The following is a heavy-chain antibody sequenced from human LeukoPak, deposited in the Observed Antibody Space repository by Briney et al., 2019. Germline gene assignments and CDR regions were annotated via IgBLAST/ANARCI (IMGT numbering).Heavy chain of an antibody. CDR1: GGSISSGDYY. CDR2: IYYSGST. V-gene: IGHV4-30-4*08. J-gene: IGHJ3*02. D-gene: IGHD3-10*01. CDR3: ARALTLGDDAFDI. Sequence: SETLSLTCTVSGGSISSGDYYWSWIRQPPGKGLEWIGYIYYSGSTYYNPSLKSRVTISADTSKNQFSLKLSSVTAADTAVYYCARALTLGDDAFDIWGQGTMVTVSS.